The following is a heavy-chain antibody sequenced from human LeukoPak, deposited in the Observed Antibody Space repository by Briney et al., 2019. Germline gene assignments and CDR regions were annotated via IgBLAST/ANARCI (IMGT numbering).Heavy chain of an antibody. V-gene: IGHV3-21*01. J-gene: IGHJ3*02. CDR3: ARESEGAPSNSFDI. CDR1: GFTFSTSA. Sequence: GGSLRLSCTTSGFTFSTSAMNWVRQAPGKGLEWVSSINNVGSHIYYADSVRGRFIISRDNAKNSFFLQMSNLRAEDTAVYYCARESEGAPSNSFDIWGQGTMVTVSS. CDR2: INNVGSHI. D-gene: IGHD1-26*01.